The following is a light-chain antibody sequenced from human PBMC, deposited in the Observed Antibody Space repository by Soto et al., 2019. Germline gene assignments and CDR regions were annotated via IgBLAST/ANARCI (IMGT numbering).Light chain of an antibody. J-gene: IGKJ3*01. CDR2: AVS. V-gene: IGKV1-27*01. CDR1: HSIAFY. Sequence: DVQMTQSPSSLSASVGDTVTITCRASHSIAFYLAWFQQRPGKAPNLLISAVSNLHSGVPSRFSGRGSATDFILTITSLQPEDFATYYCQKYDAAPFTFGPGTRVEVK. CDR3: QKYDAAPFT.